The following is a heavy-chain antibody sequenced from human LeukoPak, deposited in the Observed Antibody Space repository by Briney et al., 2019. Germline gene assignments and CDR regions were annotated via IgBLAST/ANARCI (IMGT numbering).Heavy chain of an antibody. V-gene: IGHV3-30*02. CDR2: VHNDETEI. Sequence: GGSLRLSCAASGFIFSNYGMHWVRQAPGKGLEWVAFVHNDETEIYYADSVKGRFTISRDNSKNTLYLQMNSLRAEDTAVYYGFAFDIWGQGTMVTVSS. CDR1: GFIFSNYG. CDR3: FAFDI. J-gene: IGHJ3*02.